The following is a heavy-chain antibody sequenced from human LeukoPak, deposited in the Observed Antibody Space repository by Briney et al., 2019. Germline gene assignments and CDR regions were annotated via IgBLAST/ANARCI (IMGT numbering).Heavy chain of an antibody. CDR2: IYYSGST. J-gene: IGHJ4*02. V-gene: IGHV4-39*01. CDR1: GGSISSSPYY. D-gene: IGHD4-23*01. CDR3: TRRSNSQPPNY. Sequence: SETLSLTCTVSGGSISSSPYYWGWIRQPPGKDLEWIGSIYYSGSTYYNPSLKSRVTISVDTSKNQFSLKLSSVTAADAAVYYCTRRSNSQPPNYWGQGTLVTVSS.